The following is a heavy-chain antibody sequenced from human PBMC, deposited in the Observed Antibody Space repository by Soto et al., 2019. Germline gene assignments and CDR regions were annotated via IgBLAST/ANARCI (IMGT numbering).Heavy chain of an antibody. J-gene: IGHJ5*02. CDR3: ERHRHPRGTVGDTSKLDP. CDR2: HYSGGST. Sequence: GGSLRLSCAISGFSVSSNYLSWVRQAPGEXLEWVSVHYSGGSTYYADSVQGRFTISRDKSNNTLYLQMLRVRAEDTAVYFCERHRHPRGTVGDTSKLDPWGQGTQVTVSS. V-gene: IGHV3-53*01. CDR1: GFSVSSNY. D-gene: IGHD1-26*01.